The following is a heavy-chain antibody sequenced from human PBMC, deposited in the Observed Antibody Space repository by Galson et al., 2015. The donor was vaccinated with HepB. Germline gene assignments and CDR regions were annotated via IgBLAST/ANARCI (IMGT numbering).Heavy chain of an antibody. D-gene: IGHD4-17*01. CDR1: GGSISSGDYY. Sequence: TLSLTCTVSGGSISSGDYYWSWIRQPPGKGLEWIGYIYYNGGTYYNPSLKSRVAMSIDTSKNQFSLKLSSVTAADTAVYYCATGAYGLFDYWGQGTLVTVSS. CDR2: IYYNGGT. CDR3: ATGAYGLFDY. V-gene: IGHV4-30-4*01. J-gene: IGHJ4*02.